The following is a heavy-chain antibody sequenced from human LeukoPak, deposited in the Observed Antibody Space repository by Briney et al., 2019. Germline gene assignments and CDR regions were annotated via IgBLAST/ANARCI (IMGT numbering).Heavy chain of an antibody. CDR2: INPSGGST. D-gene: IGHD5-12*01. CDR1: GYTLTELS. V-gene: IGHV1-46*01. Sequence: GASVKVSCKVSGYTLTELSMHWVRQAPGQGLEWMGIINPSGGSTSYAQKFQGRVTMTRDTSTSTVYMELSSLRSEDTAVYYCARALSGYDGGGWGQGTLVTVSS. J-gene: IGHJ4*02. CDR3: ARALSGYDGGG.